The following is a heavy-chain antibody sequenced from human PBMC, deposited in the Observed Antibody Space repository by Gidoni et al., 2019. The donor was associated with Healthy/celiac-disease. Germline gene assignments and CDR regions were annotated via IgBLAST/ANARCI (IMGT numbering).Heavy chain of an antibody. D-gene: IGHD2-2*01. CDR2: IIPIFGTA. CDR3: ARDRGKAYCSSTSCYADFDY. CDR1: GGTFSSYA. V-gene: IGHV1-69*01. J-gene: IGHJ4*02. Sequence: QVQLVQSGAEVKKPGSSVKVSCKASGGTFSSYAISWVRQAPGQGLEWMGGIIPIFGTANYAQKFQGRVTITADESTSTAYMELSSLRSEDTAVYYCARDRGKAYCSSTSCYADFDYWGQGTLVTVSS.